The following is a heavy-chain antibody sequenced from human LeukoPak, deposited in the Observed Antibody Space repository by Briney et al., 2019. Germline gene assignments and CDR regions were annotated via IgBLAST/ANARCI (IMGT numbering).Heavy chain of an antibody. Sequence: SETLSLTCTVSGGSISSGGYYWSWIRQHPGKGLEWIGYIYYSGSTYYNPSLKSRVTISVDTSKNQFSLKLSSVTAADTAAYYCARGGDYYGSGSYYWSVYFDYWGQGTLVTVSS. CDR2: IYYSGST. D-gene: IGHD3-10*01. CDR3: ARGGDYYGSGSYYWSVYFDY. CDR1: GGSISSGGYY. V-gene: IGHV4-31*03. J-gene: IGHJ4*02.